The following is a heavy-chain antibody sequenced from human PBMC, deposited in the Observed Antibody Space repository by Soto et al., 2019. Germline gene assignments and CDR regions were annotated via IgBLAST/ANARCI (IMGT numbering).Heavy chain of an antibody. CDR1: GFTFSSYG. V-gene: IGHV3-30*18. CDR3: AKGRRRNERPGDY. D-gene: IGHD6-6*01. CDR2: ISYDGSNK. J-gene: IGHJ4*02. Sequence: GGSLRLSCAASGFTFSSYGMHWVRQAPGKGLEWVAVISYDGSNKYYAESVKGRFTISRDNSKNTLYLKMNSLRAEDTSEYYCAKGRRRNERPGDYWGQGTLVTVSS.